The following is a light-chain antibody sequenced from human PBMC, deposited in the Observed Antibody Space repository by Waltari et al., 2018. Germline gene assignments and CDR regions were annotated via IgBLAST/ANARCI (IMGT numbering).Light chain of an antibody. CDR2: NVS. CDR1: SGDVGASHF. CDR3: WSFTGSYWM. J-gene: IGLJ3*02. Sequence: QSALTQPRSVSASPGQSVTISCSGTSGDVGASHFVAWIQQHPGKAPKVMIFNVSKRPSGVPDRFPGSKTGNPASLSISGLQAEDEADYYCWSFTGSYWMFGGGTRLTVL. V-gene: IGLV2-11*01.